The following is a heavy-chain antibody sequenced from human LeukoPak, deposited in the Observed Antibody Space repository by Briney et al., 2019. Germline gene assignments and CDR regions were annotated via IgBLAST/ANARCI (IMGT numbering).Heavy chain of an antibody. J-gene: IGHJ4*02. CDR3: ARRGGSYNDY. D-gene: IGHD1-26*01. CDR1: GFTFSSYW. V-gene: IGHV3-74*01. Sequence: TGGSLRLSCAASGFTFSSYWMHWVRQAPGKGLVWVSRISSDGSTTSYADSVKGRLTISRDNAKNTLYLQMSSLRAEDTAVYYCARRGGSYNDYWGQGTLVTVSS. CDR2: ISSDGSTT.